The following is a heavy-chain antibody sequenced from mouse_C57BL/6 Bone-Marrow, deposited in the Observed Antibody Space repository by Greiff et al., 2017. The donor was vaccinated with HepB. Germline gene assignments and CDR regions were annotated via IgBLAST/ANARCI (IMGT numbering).Heavy chain of an antibody. CDR1: GYTFTSYW. D-gene: IGHD1-1*01. CDR3: ARTVVAWYYFDY. V-gene: IGHV1-64*01. CDR2: IHPNSGST. Sequence: QVQLQQPGAELVKPGASVKLSCKASGYTFTSYWMHWVKQRPGQGLEWIGMIHPNSGSTNYNEKFKSKATLTVDKSSSTAYMQLSSLTSEDSAVYYCARTVVAWYYFDYWGQGTTLTVSS. J-gene: IGHJ2*01.